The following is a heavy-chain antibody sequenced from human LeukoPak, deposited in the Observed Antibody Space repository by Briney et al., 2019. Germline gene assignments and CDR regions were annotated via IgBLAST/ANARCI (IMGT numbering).Heavy chain of an antibody. J-gene: IGHJ5*02. CDR1: GYTFTSYG. Sequence: ASVKVSCKASGYTFTSYGISWVRQAPGQGLEWMGWISAYNGNTNYAQKLQGRVTMTTDTSTSTAYMELRSLRSDDTAVYYGAGVGYYYGSGSYDNWFDPWGQGTLVTVSS. CDR2: ISAYNGNT. D-gene: IGHD3-10*01. CDR3: AGVGYYYGSGSYDNWFDP. V-gene: IGHV1-18*01.